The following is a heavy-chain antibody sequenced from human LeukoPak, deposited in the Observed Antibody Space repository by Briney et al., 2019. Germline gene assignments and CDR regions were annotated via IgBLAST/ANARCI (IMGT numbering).Heavy chain of an antibody. CDR2: IDTNTGNP. J-gene: IGHJ5*02. CDR1: GYTFTNYA. D-gene: IGHD6-13*01. V-gene: IGHV7-4-1*02. CDR3: ARDNYGAEEGIGSSLVWLDP. Sequence: ASVKVSCKASGYTFTNYARNWVRQVPGQGLEWMGWIDTNTGNPTYAQGFTERFVFSLDTSVNTAYLQINSLKSEDTAVYYCARDNYGAEEGIGSSLVWLDPWGQGTLVTVSS.